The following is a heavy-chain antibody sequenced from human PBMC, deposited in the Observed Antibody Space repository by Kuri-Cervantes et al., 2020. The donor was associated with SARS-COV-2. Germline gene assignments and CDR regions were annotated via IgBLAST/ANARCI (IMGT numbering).Heavy chain of an antibody. CDR2: INPNSGGT. CDR1: GYTFTGYY. V-gene: IGHV1-2*02. J-gene: IGHJ5*02. D-gene: IGHD3-10*01. Sequence: ASVKVSCKASGYTFTGYYMHWVRQAPGQGLEWMGWINPNSGGTNYAQKFQGRVTMTEDTSTDTAYMELSSLRSEDTAVYYCATGSPITMVRGVIITGNWFDPWGQGTLVTVSS. CDR3: ATGSPITMVRGVIITGNWFDP.